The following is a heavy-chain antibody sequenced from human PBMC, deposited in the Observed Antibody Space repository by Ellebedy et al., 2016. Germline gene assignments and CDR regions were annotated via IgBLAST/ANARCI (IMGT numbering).Heavy chain of an antibody. CDR3: ARGFPRSNRLSAMMTATDY. CDR2: INPNSGGT. V-gene: IGHV1-2*04. Sequence: ASVKVSCXASGYTFTGYYMHWVRQAPGQGLEWMGWINPNSGGTNYAQKFQGWVTMTRDTSISTAYMELSRLRSDDTAVYYCARGFPRSNRLSAMMTATDYWGQGTLVTVSS. CDR1: GYTFTGYY. D-gene: IGHD1-14*01. J-gene: IGHJ4*02.